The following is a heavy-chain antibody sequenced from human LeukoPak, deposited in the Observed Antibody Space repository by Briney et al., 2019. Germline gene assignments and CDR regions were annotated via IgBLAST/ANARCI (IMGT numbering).Heavy chain of an antibody. CDR1: GGSISTYY. J-gene: IGHJ4*02. V-gene: IGHV4-59*01. CDR2: IFYSGST. D-gene: IGHD2-15*01. Sequence: SETLSLTCTVSGGSISTYYWSWIRQPPGKGLEWIGYIFYSGSTNYNPSLKSRVTISVDTSKNQFSLNLSSVTAADTAVYYCAAILYCSGGSCYPVFDYWGQGTLVTVSS. CDR3: AAILYCSGGSCYPVFDY.